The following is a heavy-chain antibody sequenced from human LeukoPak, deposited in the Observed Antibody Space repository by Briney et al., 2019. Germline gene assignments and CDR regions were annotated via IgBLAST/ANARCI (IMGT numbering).Heavy chain of an antibody. CDR3: ARTSFYYDSSGYPQEYFDY. CDR2: IYTSGST. Sequence: PSETLSLTCTVSGGSISSYYWNWLRQPAGKGLEWIGRIYTSGSTNYNPPLESRVTMSVHTSKNQFSLKLSSVTAADTAVYYCARTSFYYDSSGYPQEYFDYWGQGTLVTVSS. J-gene: IGHJ4*02. V-gene: IGHV4-4*07. D-gene: IGHD3-22*01. CDR1: GGSISSYY.